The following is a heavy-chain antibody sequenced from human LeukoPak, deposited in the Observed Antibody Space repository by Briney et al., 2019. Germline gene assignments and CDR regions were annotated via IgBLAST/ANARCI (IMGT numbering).Heavy chain of an antibody. D-gene: IGHD3-10*01. CDR1: GFTFSSYG. CDR2: IRYDGSNK. CDR3: AKDVLLWFGELGY. V-gene: IGHV3-30*02. Sequence: GSLRLSCAASGFTFSSYGMHWVRQAPGKGLEWVAFIRYDGSNKYYADSVKGRFTISRDNAKNSLYLQMNSLRAEDTAVYYCAKDVLLWFGELGYWGQGTLVTVSS. J-gene: IGHJ4*02.